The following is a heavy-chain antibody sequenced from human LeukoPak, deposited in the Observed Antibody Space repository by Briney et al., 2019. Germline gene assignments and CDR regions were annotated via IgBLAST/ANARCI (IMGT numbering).Heavy chain of an antibody. Sequence: PSETLSLTCAVSGGSISSGGYSWSWIRQPPGKGLEWIGYIYHSGSTYYNPSLKSRVTISVDRSKNQFSLKLSSVTAADTAVYYCARDTSNRGMDVWGQGTTVTVSS. CDR2: IYHSGST. CDR3: ARDTSNRGMDV. D-gene: IGHD1-14*01. V-gene: IGHV4-30-2*01. J-gene: IGHJ6*02. CDR1: GGSISSGGYS.